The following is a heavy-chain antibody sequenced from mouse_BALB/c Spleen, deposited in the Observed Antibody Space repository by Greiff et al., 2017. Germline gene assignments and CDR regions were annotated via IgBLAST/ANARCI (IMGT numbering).Heavy chain of an antibody. CDR1: GYSITSGYY. V-gene: IGHV3-6*02. CDR3: ARDSSYYGNWAWFAY. D-gene: IGHD2-10*01. Sequence: EVKLMESGPGLVKPSQSLSLTCSVTGYSITSGYYWNWIRQFPGNKLEWMGYISYDGSNNYNPSLKNRISITRDTSKNQFFLKLNSVTTEDTATYYCARDSSYYGNWAWFAYWGQGTLVTVSA. J-gene: IGHJ3*01. CDR2: ISYDGSN.